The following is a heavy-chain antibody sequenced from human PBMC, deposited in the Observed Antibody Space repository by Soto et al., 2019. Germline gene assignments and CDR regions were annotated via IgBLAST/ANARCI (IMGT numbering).Heavy chain of an antibody. V-gene: IGHV4-34*01. D-gene: IGHD1-26*01. CDR1: GGSFSGYY. CDR2: INHSGST. CDR3: AKSLSVGATTPFDY. J-gene: IGHJ4*02. Sequence: PSETLSLTCAVYGGSFSGYYWSWIRQPPGKGLEWIGEINHSGSTNYNPSLKSRVTISVDTSKNQFSLKLSSVTAADTAVYYCAKSLSVGATTPFDYWGQGTLVTVSS.